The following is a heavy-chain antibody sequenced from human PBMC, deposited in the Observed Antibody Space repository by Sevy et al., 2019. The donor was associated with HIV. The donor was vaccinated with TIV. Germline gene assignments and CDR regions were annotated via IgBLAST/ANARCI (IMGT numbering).Heavy chain of an antibody. CDR1: GYSISSGYY. V-gene: IGHV4-38-2*01. CDR3: ARVWVVPAAIDY. D-gene: IGHD2-2*01. J-gene: IGHJ4*02. Sequence: SENLSLTCAVSGYSISSGYYWGWIRQPPGKGLEWIGSIYHSGSTYYNPSLKSRVTISVDTSKNQFSLKLSSVTAADTAVYYCARVWVVPAAIDYWGQGTLVTVSS. CDR2: IYHSGST.